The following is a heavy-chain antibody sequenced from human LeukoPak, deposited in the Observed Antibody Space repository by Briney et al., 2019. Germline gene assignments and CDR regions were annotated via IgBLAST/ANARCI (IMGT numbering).Heavy chain of an antibody. CDR1: GYTFTNYG. Sequence: GASVKVSCKASGYTFTNYGINWVRQAPGRGLEWMGWISAYTANTHCAQNFQGRVPMTTDTSTSTAYMELRSLTSDDTAVYYCARIGCSSTICYGNSVDPWGQGTLVTVSS. D-gene: IGHD2-2*01. V-gene: IGHV1-18*01. CDR3: ARIGCSSTICYGNSVDP. J-gene: IGHJ5*02. CDR2: ISAYTANT.